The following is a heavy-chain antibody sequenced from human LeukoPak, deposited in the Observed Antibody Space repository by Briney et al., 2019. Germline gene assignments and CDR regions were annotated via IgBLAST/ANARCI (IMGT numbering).Heavy chain of an antibody. CDR3: ATTPDYGDYVHAFDI. CDR2: ITPFNGNT. J-gene: IGHJ3*02. D-gene: IGHD4-17*01. CDR1: GYTFTYRY. V-gene: IGHV1-45*02. Sequence: GASVKVSCKASGYTFTYRYLHWVRQAPGQALEWMGCITPFNGNTNYAQKFQHRVTITRDRSMSTAYMELSSLRSEDTAMYYCATTPDYGDYVHAFDIWGQGTMVTVSS.